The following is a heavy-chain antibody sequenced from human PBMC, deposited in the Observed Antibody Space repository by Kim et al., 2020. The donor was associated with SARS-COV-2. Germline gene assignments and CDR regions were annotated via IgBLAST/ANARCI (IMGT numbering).Heavy chain of an antibody. CDR3: ATPGLKMGYCSGGSCLYYFDC. V-gene: IGHV3-30-3*01. J-gene: IGHJ4*02. Sequence: GGSLRLSCAASGFTFSSYAMHWVRQAPGKGLEWVAVISYDGSNKYYADSVKGRFTISRDNSKNTLYLQMNSLRAEDTAVYYCATPGLKMGYCSGGSCLYYFDCWGQGTLVTVSS. D-gene: IGHD2-15*01. CDR2: ISYDGSNK. CDR1: GFTFSSYA.